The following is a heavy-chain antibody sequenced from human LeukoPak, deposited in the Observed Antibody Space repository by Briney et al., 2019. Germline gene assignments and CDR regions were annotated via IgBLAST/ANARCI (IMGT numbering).Heavy chain of an antibody. CDR1: GFTFSSYA. CDR3: AKDRPIAVAGYYFDY. D-gene: IGHD6-19*01. CDR2: ISGSGGST. V-gene: IGHV3-23*01. Sequence: GGSPRLSCAASGFTFSSYAMSWVRQAPGKGLEWVSAISGSGGSTYYADSVKGRFTISRDNSKNTLYLQMNSLRAEDTAVYYCAKDRPIAVAGYYFDYWGQGTLVTVSS. J-gene: IGHJ4*02.